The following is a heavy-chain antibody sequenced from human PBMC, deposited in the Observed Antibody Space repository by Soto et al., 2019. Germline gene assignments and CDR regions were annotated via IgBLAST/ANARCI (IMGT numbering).Heavy chain of an antibody. CDR2: INAGNGNT. CDR3: ARDLGYCSGGSCYYYYMDV. CDR1: GYTFTSYA. D-gene: IGHD2-15*01. J-gene: IGHJ6*03. V-gene: IGHV1-3*01. Sequence: ASVKVSCKASGYTFTSYAMHWVLQAPGQRIEWMGWINAGNGNTKYSQKFQGRVTITRDTSASTAYMEPSSLRSEDTAVYYCARDLGYCSGGSCYYYYMDVWGKGTTVTVSS.